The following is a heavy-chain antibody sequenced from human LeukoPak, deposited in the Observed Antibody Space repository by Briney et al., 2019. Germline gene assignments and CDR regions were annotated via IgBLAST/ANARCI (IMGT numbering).Heavy chain of an antibody. CDR2: LSPNSGDT. CDR3: ARATDISSWYLAY. CDR1: GYTFTGYY. J-gene: IGHJ4*02. D-gene: IGHD6-13*01. Sequence: ASVKVSCKASGYTFTGYYMYWVRQAPGQELEWMGWLSPNSGDTKFAQKFQGRVTMTRDTSISTAYMELSRLRSDDTAVYYCARATDISSWYLAYWGQGTLVTVSS. V-gene: IGHV1-2*02.